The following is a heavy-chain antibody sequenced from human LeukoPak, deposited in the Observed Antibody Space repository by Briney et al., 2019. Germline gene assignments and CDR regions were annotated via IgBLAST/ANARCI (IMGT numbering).Heavy chain of an antibody. D-gene: IGHD3-10*01. CDR2: IYNSGST. V-gene: IGHV4-38-2*02. CDR3: ARVWYDYYGSGYYFDY. J-gene: IGHJ4*02. Sequence: SETLSLTCTVSGYSISSGYYWGWIRQSPGKGLEWIGSIYNSGSTYYNPSLKSRVTISVDTSKNQFSLKLSSVTAADTAVYYCARVWYDYYGSGYYFDYWGQGTLVTVSS. CDR1: GYSISSGYY.